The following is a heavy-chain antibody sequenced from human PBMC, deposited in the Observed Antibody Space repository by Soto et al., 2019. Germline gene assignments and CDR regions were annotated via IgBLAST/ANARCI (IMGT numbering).Heavy chain of an antibody. CDR3: ATDPRIRLTTPDGWFDP. J-gene: IGHJ5*02. CDR1: GYTLPELS. D-gene: IGHD4-4*01. V-gene: IGHV1-24*01. CDR2: FDPEDGET. Sequence: ASVKVSCKVSGYTLPELSMHWVRQAPGKGLEWMGGFDPEDGETIYAQKFQGRVTVTEDTSTDTAYMELSSLRSEDTAVYYCATDPRIRLTTPDGWFDPWGQGTLVTVSS.